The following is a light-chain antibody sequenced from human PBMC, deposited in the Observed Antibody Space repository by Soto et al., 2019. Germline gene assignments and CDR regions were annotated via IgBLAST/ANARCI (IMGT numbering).Light chain of an antibody. J-gene: IGLJ3*02. CDR2: RNN. Sequence: QSVLTRPPSASGTPGQRVTISCSGTSSNIGSNYVYWYQQVPGTAPKLLIYRNNERPSGVPDRFSGSKSGTSASLAISGLRSEDEADYYCAAWDDSLSGRVFGGGTKLTVL. CDR1: SSNIGSNY. CDR3: AAWDDSLSGRV. V-gene: IGLV1-47*01.